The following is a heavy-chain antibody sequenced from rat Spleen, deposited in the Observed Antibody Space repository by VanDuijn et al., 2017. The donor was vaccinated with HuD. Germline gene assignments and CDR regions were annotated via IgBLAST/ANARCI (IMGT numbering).Heavy chain of an antibody. J-gene: IGHJ2*01. Sequence: QVQLKESGPGLVQPSQTLSLTCTVAGFSPTSYNVHWVRQPPGKGLEWMGVIWNTGGTRYNSVFKSRLSISRDTSKSQIFLKMNSLQKEDTATYYCARDWSYNSGFDYWGQGVMVTVSS. D-gene: IGHD4-3*01. CDR2: IWNTGGT. V-gene: IGHV2-41*01. CDR1: GFSPTSYN. CDR3: ARDWSYNSGFDY.